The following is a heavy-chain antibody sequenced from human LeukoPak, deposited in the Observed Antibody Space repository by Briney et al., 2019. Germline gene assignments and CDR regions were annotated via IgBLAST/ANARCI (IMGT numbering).Heavy chain of an antibody. D-gene: IGHD2-21*01. CDR1: GGTFSSYT. J-gene: IGHJ1*01. V-gene: IGHV1-69*02. CDR2: IIPIFGIA. Sequence: GASVKVSCKASGGTFSSYTISWVRQAPGQGLEWMGRIIPIFGIANYAQKFQGRVTITADKSTSTAYMELSSLRSEDTAVYYCATSGDCGGDCYGEYFQHWGQGTLVTVSS. CDR3: ATSGDCGGDCYGEYFQH.